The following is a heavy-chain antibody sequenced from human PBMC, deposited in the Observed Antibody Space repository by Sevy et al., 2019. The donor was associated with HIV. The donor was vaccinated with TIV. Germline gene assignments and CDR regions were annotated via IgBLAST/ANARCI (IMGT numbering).Heavy chain of an antibody. CDR3: ARDDYYDSRGYSYYFDY. V-gene: IGHV3-33*01. D-gene: IGHD3-22*01. J-gene: IGHJ4*02. Sequence: GGYLRLSCAASGFTFSSYGMHWVRQAPGKGLEWVAVIWYDGSNKYYPDSVKGRFTISRDNSKNTLYLQMNSLRAEDTAVYYCARDDYYDSRGYSYYFDYWGQGTLVTVSS. CDR2: IWYDGSNK. CDR1: GFTFSSYG.